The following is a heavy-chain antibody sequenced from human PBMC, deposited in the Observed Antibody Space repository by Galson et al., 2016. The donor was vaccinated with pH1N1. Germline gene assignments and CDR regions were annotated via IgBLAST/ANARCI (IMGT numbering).Heavy chain of an antibody. V-gene: IGHV3-7*05. D-gene: IGHD3-3*01. CDR3: ARARQSSGYYLGSDAFDI. J-gene: IGHJ3*02. CDR1: GFTFSSYW. CDR2: INQDGSKI. Sequence: SLRLSCAASGFTFSSYWMNWVRQAPGKGLEWVANINQDGSKIFYVDSVKGRFTISRDSARNSLYLQMNSLRSEDTAVYYCARARQSSGYYLGSDAFDIWGQGTMVTVSS.